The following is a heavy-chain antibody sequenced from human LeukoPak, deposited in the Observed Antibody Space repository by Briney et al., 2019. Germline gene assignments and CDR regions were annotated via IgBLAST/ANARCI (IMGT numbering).Heavy chain of an antibody. D-gene: IGHD4-17*01. CDR3: AKEWGQTTVTINYYYGMDV. Sequence: GGSLRLSCAASGFTFDDYAMPWVRQAPGKGLEWVSGISWNSGSIGYADSVKGRFTISRDNAKNSLYLQMNSLRAEDTALYYCAKEWGQTTVTINYYYGMDVWGQGTTVTVSS. CDR2: ISWNSGSI. V-gene: IGHV3-9*01. CDR1: GFTFDDYA. J-gene: IGHJ6*02.